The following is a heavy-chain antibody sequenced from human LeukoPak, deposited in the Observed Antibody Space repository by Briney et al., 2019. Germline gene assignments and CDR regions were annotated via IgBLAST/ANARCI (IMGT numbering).Heavy chain of an antibody. CDR2: ISGSGGST. CDR3: ANGVGYGKNGMDV. J-gene: IGHJ6*02. CDR1: GFTFSSYA. V-gene: IGHV3-23*01. Sequence: GGSLRLSCAASGFTFSSYAMSWVRQAPGKGLEWVSAISGSGGSTYYADSVKGRFTISRDNSKNTLYLQMNSLRAEDTAVYYCANGVGYGKNGMDVWGQGTTVTVSS. D-gene: IGHD5-12*01.